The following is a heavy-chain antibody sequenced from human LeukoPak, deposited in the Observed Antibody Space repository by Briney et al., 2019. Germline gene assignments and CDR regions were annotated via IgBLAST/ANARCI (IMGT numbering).Heavy chain of an antibody. Sequence: GGSLRLSCAASGFTFSSYAMSWVRQAPGKWLEWVSAISGSGGSTYYADSVKGRFTISRDNSKNMLYLQMNSLRAEDTAVYYCAKWKIVVVTATSFDYWGQGTLVTVSS. CDR3: AKWKIVVVTATSFDY. V-gene: IGHV3-23*01. CDR2: ISGSGGST. D-gene: IGHD2-21*02. CDR1: GFTFSSYA. J-gene: IGHJ4*02.